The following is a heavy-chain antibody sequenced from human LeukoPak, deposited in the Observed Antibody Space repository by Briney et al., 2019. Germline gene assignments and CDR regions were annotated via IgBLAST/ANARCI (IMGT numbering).Heavy chain of an antibody. CDR2: ISAYNGNT. V-gene: IGHV1-18*01. J-gene: IGHJ5*02. Sequence: ASVKVSCKASGYTFTSYGISWVRQAPGQGLEWMGWISAYNGNTNYAQKLQGRVTMTTDTSTSTAYMELRSLRSDDTAVYYCARDPLYSRSSGWFDPWGQGTLVTVSS. CDR3: ARDPLYSRSSGWFDP. CDR1: GYTFTSYG. D-gene: IGHD6-6*01.